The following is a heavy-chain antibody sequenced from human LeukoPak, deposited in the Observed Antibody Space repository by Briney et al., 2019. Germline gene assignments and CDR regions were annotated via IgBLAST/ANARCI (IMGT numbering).Heavy chain of an antibody. Sequence: GGSLRLSCAASGFTFSSYAMSWVRQAPGKGLEWVSAISGSGGSTYYADSVKGRFTISRDNSKNTLYLQMNSRRAEDTAVYYCAKGVNIGGYNSLDYWGQGTLVTVSS. D-gene: IGHD5-24*01. CDR1: GFTFSSYA. V-gene: IGHV3-23*01. CDR2: ISGSGGST. CDR3: AKGVNIGGYNSLDY. J-gene: IGHJ4*02.